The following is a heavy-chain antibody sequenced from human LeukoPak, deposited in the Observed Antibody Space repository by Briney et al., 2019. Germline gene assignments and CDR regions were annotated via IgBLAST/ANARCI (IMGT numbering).Heavy chain of an antibody. Sequence: PSETLSLTCTVSGGSISSGGYYWSWIRQHPGKGLEWIGYIYYSGSTYYNPSLKSRVTISVDTSKNQFSLKLSSVTAADTAVYYCARSGSWFGESSYNWFDPWGQGTLVTVSS. CDR2: IYYSGST. CDR1: GGSISSGGYY. D-gene: IGHD3-10*01. V-gene: IGHV4-31*03. CDR3: ARSGSWFGESSYNWFDP. J-gene: IGHJ5*02.